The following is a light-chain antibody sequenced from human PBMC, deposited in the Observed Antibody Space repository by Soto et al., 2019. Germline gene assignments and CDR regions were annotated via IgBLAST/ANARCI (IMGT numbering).Light chain of an antibody. J-gene: IGKJ4*01. CDR3: QQYAKWPLT. CDR1: QSVGSN. Sequence: EVVMTQSPATLSVSPGERTSLSCRASQSVGSNLGWYQQKPGQAPRLLIYRASTRATGIPARFGGSGSGTEFTLTISSLQSEDIAVYYCQQYAKWPLTFGGGTKVEIK. V-gene: IGKV3-15*01. CDR2: RAS.